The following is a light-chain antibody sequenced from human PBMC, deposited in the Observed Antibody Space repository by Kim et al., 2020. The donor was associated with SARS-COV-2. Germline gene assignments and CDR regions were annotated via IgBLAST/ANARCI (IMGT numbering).Light chain of an antibody. V-gene: IGKV3-20*01. CDR2: GAS. Sequence: VLTQSPGTLSLSPGERATLSCRASQSVSSTSLAWYQHKPGQAPRLLIYGASSRATGIPDRFSGSGSGTDFTLTIRRLEPEDFAVYYCQQYDTSPRTFGQGTKVDIK. J-gene: IGKJ1*01. CDR1: QSVSSTS. CDR3: QQYDTSPRT.